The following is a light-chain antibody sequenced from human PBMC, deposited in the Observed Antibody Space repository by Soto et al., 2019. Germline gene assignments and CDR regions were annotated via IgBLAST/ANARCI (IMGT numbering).Light chain of an antibody. CDR1: SSDVGAYNY. CDR2: DVG. V-gene: IGLV2-11*01. CDR3: CSYAVNYVV. J-gene: IGLJ2*01. Sequence: QSALTQPRSVSGSPGQSVALSCTGTSSDVGAYNYVSWYQQHPGKAPKLMIYDVGERPSGVPDRFSGSKSGNTASLTISGLQAEDEADYYCCSYAVNYVVFGGGTKVTVL.